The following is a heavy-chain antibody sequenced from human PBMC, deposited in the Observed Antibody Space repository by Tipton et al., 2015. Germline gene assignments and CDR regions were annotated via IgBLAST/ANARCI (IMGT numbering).Heavy chain of an antibody. V-gene: IGHV3-11*06. CDR3: ARDMYGGTDAFDI. D-gene: IGHD2-8*01. J-gene: IGHJ3*02. CDR1: GFTFSDYY. Sequence: SLRLSCAASGFTFSDYYVTWIRQAPGKGLEWVSYISGGSDYTNYADSVKGRFTISRDNAKNSLYLQMNSLRGEDTAVYYCARDMYGGTDAFDIWGQGTMVTVSS. CDR2: ISGGSDYT.